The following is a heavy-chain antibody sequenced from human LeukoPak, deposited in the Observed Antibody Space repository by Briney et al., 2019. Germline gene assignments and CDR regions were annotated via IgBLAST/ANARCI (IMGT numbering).Heavy chain of an antibody. CDR3: ARAIDGFLLYDAFDI. V-gene: IGHV3-30*04. CDR1: GFTFSSDA. CDR2: ISYDGSNK. D-gene: IGHD2/OR15-2a*01. Sequence: PGGSLRLSCAASGFTFSSDAMHWVRQAPGKGLEWVAVISYDGSNKYYADSVKGRFTISRDNSKNTLYLQMNSLRAEDTAVYYCARAIDGFLLYDAFDIWGQGTMVTVSS. J-gene: IGHJ3*02.